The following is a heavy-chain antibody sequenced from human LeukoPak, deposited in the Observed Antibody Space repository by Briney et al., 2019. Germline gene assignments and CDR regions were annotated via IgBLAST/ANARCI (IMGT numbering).Heavy chain of an antibody. J-gene: IGHJ4*02. CDR3: ARFASYFEY. V-gene: IGHV4-59*12. Sequence: SETLSLTCTVSGGSINSYYWSWIRQPPGKRLEWIGHIYYSGSNKNNPSLKSRVTMTVDTSKNQFSLKLTSVTAADTAMYFCARFASYFEYWGQGILVTVSS. CDR2: IYYSGSN. CDR1: GGSINSYY.